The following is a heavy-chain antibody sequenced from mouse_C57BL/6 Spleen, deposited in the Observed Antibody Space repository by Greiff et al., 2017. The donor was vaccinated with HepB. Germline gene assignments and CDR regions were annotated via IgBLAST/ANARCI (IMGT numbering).Heavy chain of an antibody. CDR3: ARRVDYDYFDY. J-gene: IGHJ2*01. V-gene: IGHV5-12*01. CDR1: GFTFSDYY. D-gene: IGHD2-4*01. Sequence: EVMLVESGGGLVQPGGSLKLSCAASGFTFSDYYMYWVRQTPEKRLEWVAYISNGGGSTYYPDTVKGRFTISRDNAKNTLYLQMSRLKSEDTAMYYCARRVDYDYFDYWGQGTTLTVSS. CDR2: ISNGGGST.